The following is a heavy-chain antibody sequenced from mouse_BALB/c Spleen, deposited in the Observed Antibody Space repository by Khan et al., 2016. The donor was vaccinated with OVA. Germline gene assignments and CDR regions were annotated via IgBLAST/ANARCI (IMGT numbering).Heavy chain of an antibody. D-gene: IGHD2-13*01. V-gene: IGHV3-2*02. CDR2: ISSTGST. Sequence: VQLKESGPGLVKPSQSLSLTCTVTGYSITSDYAWNWIRQFPGNKLEWMGYISSTGSTSYNPSPKGRISITRDTSKNQFFLHLNSVTSEDTATYYCARSLYYSDSYALDYWCQGPSVTVPS. J-gene: IGHJ4*01. CDR3: ARSLYYSDSYALDY. CDR1: GYSITSDYA.